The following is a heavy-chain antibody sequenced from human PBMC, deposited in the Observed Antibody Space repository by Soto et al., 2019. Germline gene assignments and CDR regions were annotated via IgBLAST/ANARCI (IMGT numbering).Heavy chain of an antibody. V-gene: IGHV3-7*03. J-gene: IGHJ6*02. CDR2: IKQDGSEK. CDR3: ARGLRGTTVVTNYYGMDV. Sequence: GGSLRLSCAASGFTFSSYWMSWVRQAPGKGLEWVANIKQDGSEKYYVDPVKGRFTISRDNAKNSLYLQMNSLRAEDTAVYYCARGLRGTTVVTNYYGMDVWGQGTTVTVSS. D-gene: IGHD4-17*01. CDR1: GFTFSSYW.